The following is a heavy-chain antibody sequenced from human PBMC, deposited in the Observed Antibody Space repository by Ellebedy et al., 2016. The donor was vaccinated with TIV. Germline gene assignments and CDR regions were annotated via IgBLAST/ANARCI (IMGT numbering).Heavy chain of an antibody. Sequence: MPSETLSLTCTVSGGSISSYYWSWIRQPPGKGLEWIGYIYPSGSTNYNPSLKSRVTISVDTSKNQFSLKLSSVTAADTAVYYCARGLGYCSGGSCYVDAFDIWGQGTMVTVSS. V-gene: IGHV4-4*08. D-gene: IGHD2-15*01. CDR2: IYPSGST. CDR3: ARGLGYCSGGSCYVDAFDI. J-gene: IGHJ3*02. CDR1: GGSISSYY.